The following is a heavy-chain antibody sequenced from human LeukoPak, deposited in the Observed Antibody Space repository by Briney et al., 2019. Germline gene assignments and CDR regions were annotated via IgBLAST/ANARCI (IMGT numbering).Heavy chain of an antibody. Sequence: ASVKVSCKASGYTFTSYGISWVRQAPGQGLEWMGIINPSGGSTNYAQKFQGRVTMTRDTSTSTVYMELSSLRSEDTAVYYCARNYRFALDYYYMDVWGKGTTVTISS. CDR3: ARNYRFALDYYYMDV. D-gene: IGHD4-11*01. CDR1: GYTFTSYG. CDR2: INPSGGST. J-gene: IGHJ6*03. V-gene: IGHV1-46*01.